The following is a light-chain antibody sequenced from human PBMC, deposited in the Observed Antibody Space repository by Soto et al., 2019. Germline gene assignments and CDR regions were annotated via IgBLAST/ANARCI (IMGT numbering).Light chain of an antibody. CDR3: QQSNNWPWT. V-gene: IGKV3-15*01. CDR1: DTVSTN. J-gene: IGKJ1*01. CDR2: GSS. Sequence: EIVLTQSPATLSVSPGGRATLSCSATDTVSTNLAWFQRKAGQPPRLLIYGSSTRATGVPDRFSGSGSGTDFTLTISRLEPEDFAVYYCQQSNNWPWTFGQGTKVDIK.